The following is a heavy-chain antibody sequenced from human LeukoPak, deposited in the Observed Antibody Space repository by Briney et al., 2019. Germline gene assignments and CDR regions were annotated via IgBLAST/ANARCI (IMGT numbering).Heavy chain of an antibody. CDR2: IYYSGST. CDR3: ASPNFSDNCSSTSCYGDAFDI. J-gene: IGHJ3*02. Sequence: PSQTLSLTCTVSGGSISSGGYYWSWIRQHPGKGLEWIGYIYYSGSTNYNPSLKSRVTISVDKSKNQFSLKLSSVTAADTAVYYCASPNFSDNCSSTSCYGDAFDIWGQGTMVTVSS. CDR1: GGSISSGGYY. D-gene: IGHD2-2*01. V-gene: IGHV4-31*03.